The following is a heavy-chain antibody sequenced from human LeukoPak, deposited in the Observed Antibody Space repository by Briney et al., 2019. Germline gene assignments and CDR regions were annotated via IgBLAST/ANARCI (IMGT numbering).Heavy chain of an antibody. Sequence: PSETLSLTCAVYGGSFSGYYWSWIRQPPGKGLEWIGEINHSGSTNYNPSLKSRVTISVDKSKNQFSLKLSSVTAADTAVYYCARMGWQLDSWGQGALVTVSS. CDR3: ARMGWQLDS. CDR1: GGSFSGYY. V-gene: IGHV4-34*01. D-gene: IGHD2-15*01. J-gene: IGHJ4*02. CDR2: INHSGST.